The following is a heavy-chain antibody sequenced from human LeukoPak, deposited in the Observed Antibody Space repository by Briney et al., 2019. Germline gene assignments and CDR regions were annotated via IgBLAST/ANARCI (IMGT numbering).Heavy chain of an antibody. CDR1: RDSVSSNSAA. D-gene: IGHD2-2*01. Sequence: SQTLSLTCAISRDSVSSNSAAWNWIRQSPSRGLEWLGRTYYRSKWYNDYAVSVKSRITINPDTSKNQFSLQLNSVTPEDTAVYYCARDSHCSSTSCYFVPYYYYYYGIDVWGKGTTVTVSS. J-gene: IGHJ6*04. CDR3: ARDSHCSSTSCYFVPYYYYYYGIDV. CDR2: TYYRSKWYN. V-gene: IGHV6-1*01.